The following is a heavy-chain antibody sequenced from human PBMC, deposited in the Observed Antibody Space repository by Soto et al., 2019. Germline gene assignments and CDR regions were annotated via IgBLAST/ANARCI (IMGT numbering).Heavy chain of an antibody. CDR3: ATEQTFWSGSEGFDD. V-gene: IGHV1-24*01. D-gene: IGHD3-3*01. CDR2: FDPEDGET. Sequence: ASVQVSCKVSGYPLTELSMHWVRQAPGKGLEWMGGFDPEDGETIYAQKFQGRVTMTEDTSTDTAYMELSSLRSEDTAVYYCATEQTFWSGSEGFDDWGQGTLVTVSS. J-gene: IGHJ4*02. CDR1: GYPLTELS.